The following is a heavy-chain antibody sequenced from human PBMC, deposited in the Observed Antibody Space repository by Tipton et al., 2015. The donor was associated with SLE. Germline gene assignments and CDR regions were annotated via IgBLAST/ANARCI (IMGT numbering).Heavy chain of an antibody. Sequence: LSLTCTVSGGSISSYYWSWIRQAPGKGLEWVSYISSSGSTIYYADSVKGRFTISRDNAKNSLYLQMNSLRAEDTAVYYCARGSAVAGLFDYWGQGTLVTVSS. CDR2: ISSSGSTI. J-gene: IGHJ4*02. CDR1: GGSISSYY. CDR3: ARGSAVAGLFDY. V-gene: IGHV3-11*04. D-gene: IGHD6-19*01.